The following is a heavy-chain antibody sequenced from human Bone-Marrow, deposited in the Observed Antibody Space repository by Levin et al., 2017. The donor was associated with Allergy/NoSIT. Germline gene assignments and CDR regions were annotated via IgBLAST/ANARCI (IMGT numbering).Heavy chain of an antibody. CDR2: TYNDGST. D-gene: IGHD3/OR15-3a*01. J-gene: IGHJ4*02. CDR3: ARTDFGLGDYLES. V-gene: IGHV3-53*01. Sequence: GGSLRLSCAASGFSVSDYYMNWVRQPPGKGLQWVSFTYNDGSTSFAASVKGRITISRDNSKTTLFLHLDSLTAEDTAVYYCARTDFGLGDYLESWGQGTLVTVSS. CDR1: GFSVSDYY.